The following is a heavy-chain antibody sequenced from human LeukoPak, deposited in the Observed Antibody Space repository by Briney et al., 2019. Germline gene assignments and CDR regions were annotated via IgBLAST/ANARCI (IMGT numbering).Heavy chain of an antibody. D-gene: IGHD7-27*01. CDR2: ISGYNGNT. CDR3: VRTPPNWGADF. V-gene: IGHV1-18*01. J-gene: IGHJ4*02. Sequence: ASVKVSCKPSGFTFTSYGISWVRQAPGQGLEWMGWISGYNGNTNYAQKFQGRVTMTRDTSTGTAYLELSSLRSEDSAVYYCVRTPPNWGADFWGQGTLVTVSS. CDR1: GFTFTSYG.